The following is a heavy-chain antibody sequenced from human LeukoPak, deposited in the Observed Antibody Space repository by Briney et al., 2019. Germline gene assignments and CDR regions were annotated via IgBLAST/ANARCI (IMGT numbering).Heavy chain of an antibody. CDR3: AKELRGSGGAFDI. J-gene: IGHJ3*02. D-gene: IGHD3-10*01. CDR2: ISWNSGSI. Sequence: TGGSLRLSCAASGFTFDDYAMHWVRQAPGKGLEWVSGISWNSGSIGYADSVKGRFTISRDNAKNSLYLQMNSLRAEDMALYYCAKELRGSGGAFDIWGQGTMVTVSS. CDR1: GFTFDDYA. V-gene: IGHV3-9*03.